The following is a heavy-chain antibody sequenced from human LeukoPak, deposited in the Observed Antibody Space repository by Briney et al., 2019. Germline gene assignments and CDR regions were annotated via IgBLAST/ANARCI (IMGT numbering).Heavy chain of an antibody. D-gene: IGHD6-13*01. V-gene: IGHV3-30-3*01. CDR1: GFTFTSYD. CDR3: ARDISGSWSVDY. Sequence: GGSLRLSCAASGFTFTSYDMHWVRQPPGKGLDGVAVISYDGNNKYYADSVKGRFTISRDNSKNTLYLQMNSLRVEDTAMYYCARDISGSWSVDYWGQGTLVTVSS. J-gene: IGHJ4*02. CDR2: ISYDGNNK.